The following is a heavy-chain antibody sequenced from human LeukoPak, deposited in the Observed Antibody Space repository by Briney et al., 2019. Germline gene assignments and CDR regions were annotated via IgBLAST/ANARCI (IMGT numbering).Heavy chain of an antibody. J-gene: IGHJ4*02. CDR3: AKDGYDSSGYSDY. V-gene: IGHV3-23*01. D-gene: IGHD3-22*01. CDR2: TSGSGGST. Sequence: GGSLRLSCAASGFTFSSYAMSWVRQAPGKGLEWVSATSGSGGSTYYADSVKGRFTISRDNSKNTLYLQMNSLRAEDTAVYYCAKDGYDSSGYSDYWGQGTLVTVSS. CDR1: GFTFSSYA.